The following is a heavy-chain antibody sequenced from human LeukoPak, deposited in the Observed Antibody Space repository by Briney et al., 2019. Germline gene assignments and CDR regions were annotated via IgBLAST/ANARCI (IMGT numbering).Heavy chain of an antibody. D-gene: IGHD4-23*01. CDR3: ARPPGGKGGRRVYFQH. J-gene: IGHJ1*01. Sequence: SETLSLTCAVYGGSFSGYYWSWIRQPPGKGLEWIGEINHSGSINYNPSLKSRVTISVDTSKNQFSLKLSSVTAADTAVYYCARPPGGKGGRRVYFQHWGQGTLVTVSS. CDR1: GGSFSGYY. V-gene: IGHV4-34*01. CDR2: INHSGSI.